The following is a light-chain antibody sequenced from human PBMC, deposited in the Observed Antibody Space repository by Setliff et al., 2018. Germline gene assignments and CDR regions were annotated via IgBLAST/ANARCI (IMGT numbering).Light chain of an antibody. CDR1: SSDVGGYNY. CDR2: DVS. V-gene: IGLV2-14*03. Sequence: QSALTQPASVSGSPGQSITISCTGTSSDVGGYNYVSWYQQHPGKAPKLMIYDVSNRPSGVSNRFSGSTSGNTASLTIPGLQAEDEADYYCSSYTSSSTSYVFGTGTKVTVL. J-gene: IGLJ1*01. CDR3: SSYTSSSTSYV.